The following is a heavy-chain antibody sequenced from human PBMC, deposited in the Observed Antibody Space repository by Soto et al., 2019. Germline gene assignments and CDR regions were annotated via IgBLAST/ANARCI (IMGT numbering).Heavy chain of an antibody. Sequence: EVQLVESGGGLVKPGGSLRLSCAASGFTFSSYSMNWVRQAPGKGLEWVSSISSSSSYIYYADSVKGRFTISRDNAKNALYLQLNSLRAEYTAVYYCARDGGACSSTSCYRDYYYYGMDVWGQGTTVTVSS. V-gene: IGHV3-21*01. D-gene: IGHD2-2*02. J-gene: IGHJ6*02. CDR3: ARDGGACSSTSCYRDYYYYGMDV. CDR1: GFTFSSYS. CDR2: ISSSSSYI.